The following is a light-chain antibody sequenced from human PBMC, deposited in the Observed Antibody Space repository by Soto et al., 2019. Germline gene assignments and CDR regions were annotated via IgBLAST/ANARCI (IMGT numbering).Light chain of an antibody. CDR2: GAS. J-gene: IGKJ4*01. V-gene: IGKV3-20*01. CDR1: QSVSSSY. CDR3: QQYGSSQRLT. Sequence: EIVLTQSPGTLSLSPGERATLSCRASQSVSSSYLAWYQQKPGQAPRLLIYGASSRATGIPDRFSGSGSGTDFSLTIRILEPEDFAEYYCQQYGSSQRLTFGGGTKVQIK.